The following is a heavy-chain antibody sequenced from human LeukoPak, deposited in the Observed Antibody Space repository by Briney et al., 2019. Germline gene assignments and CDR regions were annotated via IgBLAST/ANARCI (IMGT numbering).Heavy chain of an antibody. J-gene: IGHJ4*02. D-gene: IGHD6-13*01. CDR1: GFTFSTST. Sequence: PGGYLRLSCAASGFTFSTSTMSWVRQAPGKGLEWVSTVSGSGGSTYYADSVKGRFTISRDNSKNTLYLQMTSLRAEDTAVYYCAKPGHIATYYFDYWGQGTLVTVSS. CDR3: AKPGHIATYYFDY. V-gene: IGHV3-23*01. CDR2: VSGSGGST.